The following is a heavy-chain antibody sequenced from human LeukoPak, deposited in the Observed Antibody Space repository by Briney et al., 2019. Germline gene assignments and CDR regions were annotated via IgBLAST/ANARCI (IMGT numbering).Heavy chain of an antibody. V-gene: IGHV4-61*02. Sequence: SETLSLTCTVSGGSISSGSYYWSWIRQPAGKGLEWIGRIYTSGSTNYNPSLKSRVTISVDTSKNQFSLKLSSVTAADTAVYYCARDPHGGGARYYGMDVWGQGTTVTVSS. J-gene: IGHJ6*02. CDR1: GGSISSGSYY. CDR2: IYTSGST. D-gene: IGHD3-16*01. CDR3: ARDPHGGGARYYGMDV.